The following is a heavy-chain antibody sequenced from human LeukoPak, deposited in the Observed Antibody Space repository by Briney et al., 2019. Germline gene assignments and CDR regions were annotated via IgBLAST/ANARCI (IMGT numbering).Heavy chain of an antibody. CDR3: ARVGGSEPFDY. D-gene: IGHD3-10*01. J-gene: IGHJ4*02. CDR2: IYYSGST. CDR1: GGSISSYY. V-gene: IGHV4-59*12. Sequence: SETLSPTCTVSGGSISSYYWSWIRQPPGKGLEWIGYIYYSGSTNYNPSLKSRVTISVDTSKNQFSLKLSSVTAADTAVYYCARVGGSEPFDYWGQGTLVTVSS.